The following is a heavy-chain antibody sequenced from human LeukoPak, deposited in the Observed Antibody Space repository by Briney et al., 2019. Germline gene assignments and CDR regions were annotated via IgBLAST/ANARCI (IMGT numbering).Heavy chain of an antibody. D-gene: IGHD5-12*01. CDR3: ARGKRFGSGYDFGVSSNWRRTWAAFDI. Sequence: SETLSLTCAVYGGSFRGYYWRWTPHPPGKGLECIGEINHSGSPNHNPSLKSRVTISVDTSKNQFSLKLSSVTAADTAVYYCARGKRFGSGYDFGVSSNWRRTWAAFDIWGQGTMVTVSS. J-gene: IGHJ3*02. CDR2: INHSGSP. CDR1: GGSFRGYY. V-gene: IGHV4-34*01.